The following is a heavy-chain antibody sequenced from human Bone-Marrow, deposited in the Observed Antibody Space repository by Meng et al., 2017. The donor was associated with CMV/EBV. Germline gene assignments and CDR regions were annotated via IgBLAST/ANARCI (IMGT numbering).Heavy chain of an antibody. J-gene: IGHJ6*02. CDR1: GGSISSYY. CDR3: ARDLVVAGTDGRDV. V-gene: IGHV4-59*01. Sequence: GSLRLSCTVSGGSISSYYWSWIRQPPGKGLEWIGYIYYSGSTNYNPSLKSRVTISVDTSKNQFSLKLSSVTAADSAVYYCARDLVVAGTDGRDVWGQGTTVTVSS. CDR2: IYYSGST. D-gene: IGHD6-19*01.